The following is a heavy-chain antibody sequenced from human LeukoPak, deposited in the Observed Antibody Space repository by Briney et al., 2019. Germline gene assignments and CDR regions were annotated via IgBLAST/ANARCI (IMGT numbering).Heavy chain of an antibody. J-gene: IGHJ4*02. D-gene: IGHD3-22*01. CDR3: VRGSSGYYYFY. CDR2: IYYSGST. V-gene: IGHV4-59*08. CDR1: GGSVSSYY. Sequence: TSETLSLTCTVSGGSVSSYYWSWIRQPPGKGLEWIGYIYYSGSTNYNPSLKSRVTISVDTSKNQFSLKLSSVTAADTAVYYCVRGSSGYYYFYRGQGTLVTVSS.